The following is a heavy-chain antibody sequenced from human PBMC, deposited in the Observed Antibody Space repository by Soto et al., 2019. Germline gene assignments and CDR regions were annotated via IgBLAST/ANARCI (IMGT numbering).Heavy chain of an antibody. CDR1: GFTFSNAW. Sequence: EVQLVASGGGLVKPGGSLRLSCAASGFTFSNAWMNWVRQAPGKGLEWVGRIKSKTDGGTTDYAAPVKGRFTISRDDSKNTLYLQMNSLKTEDTAVYYCTTYYYDSSGYDYDAFDIWGQGTMVTVSS. D-gene: IGHD3-22*01. CDR3: TTYYYDSSGYDYDAFDI. J-gene: IGHJ3*02. CDR2: IKSKTDGGTT. V-gene: IGHV3-15*07.